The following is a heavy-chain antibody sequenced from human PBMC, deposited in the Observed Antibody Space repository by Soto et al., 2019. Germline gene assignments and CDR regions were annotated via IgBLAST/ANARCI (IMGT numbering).Heavy chain of an antibody. D-gene: IGHD4-17*01. CDR1: GDSISSGGYY. Sequence: SETLSLTCTVSGDSISSGGYYWSWIRQHPGKGLEWIGYIYYSGSTYYNPSLKSRVTISVDTSKNQFSLKLSSVTAADTAVYYCARGVDYGDLGSFDYWGQGTLVTVSS. J-gene: IGHJ4*02. CDR2: IYYSGST. V-gene: IGHV4-31*03. CDR3: ARGVDYGDLGSFDY.